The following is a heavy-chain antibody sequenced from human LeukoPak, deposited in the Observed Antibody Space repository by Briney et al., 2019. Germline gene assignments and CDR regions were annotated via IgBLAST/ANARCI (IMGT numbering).Heavy chain of an antibody. V-gene: IGHV3-53*01. CDR2: IYNGGST. D-gene: IGHD2-21*02. J-gene: IGHJ4*02. CDR3: AQLPLRGDLINY. CDR1: GFTVSSNY. Sequence: PGGSLRLSCAASGFTVSSNYMSWVRQAPGKGLEWVSVIYNGGSTYYADSVKGRFTISRDNSKNTLYLQMNRLRAEDTAVCYCAQLPLRGDLINYWGQGTLVTVSS.